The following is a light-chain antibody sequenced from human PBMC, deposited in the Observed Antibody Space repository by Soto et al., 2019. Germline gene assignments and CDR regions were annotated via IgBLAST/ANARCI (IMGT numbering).Light chain of an antibody. CDR1: SSNIGAGYD. CDR2: GVS. Sequence: QSALTQPPSVSGAPGQRVTISCTGSSSNIGAGYDVHWYQQLPGTAPKLLIYGVSHRPSGVSDRFSGSKSGTSASLTITGLQAEDEADYYCSSYTSSSKYVFGTGTKVTV. V-gene: IGLV1-40*01. CDR3: SSYTSSSKYV. J-gene: IGLJ1*01.